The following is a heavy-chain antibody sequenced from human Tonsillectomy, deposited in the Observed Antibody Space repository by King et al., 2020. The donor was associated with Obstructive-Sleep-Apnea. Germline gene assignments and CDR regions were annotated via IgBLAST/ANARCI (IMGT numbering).Heavy chain of an antibody. J-gene: IGHJ5*01. Sequence: QLQESGPGLVKPSETLSLTCTVSGGSISSYYWSWIRQPPGKGLEDIGYIYYSGATNYNPSLKSRVTISIDTSKNQFSLNLSSVTAADTAIYYWSTHADDSSNWYDFWGQGTLVTVSS. V-gene: IGHV4-59*08. CDR3: STHADDSSNWYDF. D-gene: IGHD3-22*01. CDR1: GGSISSYY. CDR2: IYYSGAT.